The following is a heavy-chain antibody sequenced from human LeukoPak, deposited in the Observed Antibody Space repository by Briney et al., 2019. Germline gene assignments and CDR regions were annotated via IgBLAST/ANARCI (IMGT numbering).Heavy chain of an antibody. CDR2: TDTSGNS. D-gene: IGHD3-3*01. Sequence: SETLSLTCTVSGGSISSYYWNWIRQPAGKGLEWIGRTDTSGNSIYNPSLKSRVTMSVDTSKNQFSLKLTSVTAADTAVYYCARGRPGYDFWSGYDTLGQGILVTVSS. V-gene: IGHV4-4*07. CDR1: GGSISSYY. J-gene: IGHJ5*02. CDR3: ARGRPGYDFWSGYDT.